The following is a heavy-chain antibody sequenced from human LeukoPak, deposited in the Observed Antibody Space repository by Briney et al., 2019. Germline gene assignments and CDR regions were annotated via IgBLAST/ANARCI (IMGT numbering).Heavy chain of an antibody. V-gene: IGHV3-23*01. CDR2: ISGSGDST. CDR1: GFTFSGYA. Sequence: PGGSLRLSCAASGFTFSGYAMSWVRQAPGKGLEWVSAISGSGDSTYYADSVKGRFTISRDNSKNTLYLQMNSLRAEDTAVYYCAKDSYGGIYYYGMGVWGQGTTVTVSS. D-gene: IGHD2-15*01. J-gene: IGHJ6*02. CDR3: AKDSYGGIYYYGMGV.